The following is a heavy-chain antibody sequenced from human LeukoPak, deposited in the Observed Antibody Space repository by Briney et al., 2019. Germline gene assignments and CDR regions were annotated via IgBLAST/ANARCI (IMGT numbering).Heavy chain of an antibody. D-gene: IGHD3-16*01. CDR1: GYMFTGNH. CDR2: INPNSGVT. V-gene: IGHV1-2*02. J-gene: IGHJ4*02. Sequence: ASVKVSCKASGYMFTGNHIHWVRQAPGQGLEWMGWINPNSGVTNYAQKFQGRVTMTEDTSTDTAYMELSSLRSEDTAVYYCATGPRGLKSDYWGQGTLVTVSS. CDR3: ATGPRGLKSDY.